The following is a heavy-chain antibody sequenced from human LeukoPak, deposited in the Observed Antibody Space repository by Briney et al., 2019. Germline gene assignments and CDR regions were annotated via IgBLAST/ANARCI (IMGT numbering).Heavy chain of an antibody. V-gene: IGHV3-74*01. CDR1: RLCVSNYW. J-gene: IGHJ4*02. CDR3: ARDIVSGSGSLDY. Sequence: GRSLRLACAAARLCVSNYWMHWVRQAPGEGLVWVSRVKSDGSNPSYADSVTGRFTISRDNAENMLYLQMNTLGAEDTAVYYCARDIVSGSGSLDYWGQGTLVTVSS. D-gene: IGHD3-10*01. CDR2: VKSDGSNP.